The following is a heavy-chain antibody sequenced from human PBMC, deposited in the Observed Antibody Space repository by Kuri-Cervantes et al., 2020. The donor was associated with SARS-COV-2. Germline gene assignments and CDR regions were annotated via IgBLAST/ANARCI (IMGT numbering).Heavy chain of an antibody. CDR3: ARTAHHFWSGTIYGMDV. D-gene: IGHD3-3*02. CDR2: IWYDGSNK. CDR1: GFTFSSYG. V-gene: IGHV3-33*01. Sequence: GESLKISCAASGFTFSSYGMHWVRQAPGKGLEWVAVIWYDGSNKYYADSVKGRFTISRDNAKNSLYLQMNSLRAEDTAVYYCARTAHHFWSGTIYGMDVWGQGTTVTVSS. J-gene: IGHJ6*02.